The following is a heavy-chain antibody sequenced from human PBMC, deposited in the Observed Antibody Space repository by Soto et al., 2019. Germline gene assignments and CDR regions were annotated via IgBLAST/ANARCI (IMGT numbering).Heavy chain of an antibody. Sequence: ASVKVSCNASGYTFTSYGISWVRQAPGQGLEWMGWISAYNGNTNYAQKLQGRVTMTTDTSTSTAYMELRSLRSDDTAVYYCARGGGSGWFYYYYYGMDVWGQGTTVTVSS. CDR2: ISAYNGNT. D-gene: IGHD6-19*01. CDR1: GYTFTSYG. CDR3: ARGGGSGWFYYYYYGMDV. V-gene: IGHV1-18*01. J-gene: IGHJ6*02.